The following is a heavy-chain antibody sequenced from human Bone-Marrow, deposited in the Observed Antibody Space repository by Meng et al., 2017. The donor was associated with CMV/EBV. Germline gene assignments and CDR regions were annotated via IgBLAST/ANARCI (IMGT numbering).Heavy chain of an antibody. CDR2: INPNSGGT. D-gene: IGHD3-3*01. CDR3: ARDLPYDFWSGYSDP. V-gene: IGHV1-2*02. CDR1: GYTFTGYY. Sequence: ASVKVSCKASGYTFTGYYMHWVRQAPGQGLEWMGWINPNSGGTNYAQKFQCRVTMTRDTSISTAYMELSRLRSDDTAVYYCARDLPYDFWSGYSDPWGQGTLVTVSS. J-gene: IGHJ5*02.